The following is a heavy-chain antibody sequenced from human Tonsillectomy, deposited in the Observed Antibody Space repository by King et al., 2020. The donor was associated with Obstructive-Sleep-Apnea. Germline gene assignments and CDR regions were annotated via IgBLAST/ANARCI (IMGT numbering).Heavy chain of an antibody. J-gene: IGHJ4*02. D-gene: IGHD1-26*01. CDR3: ARYVVGTVGATVGATDPPEYYFHY. CDR2: IIPILGVA. CDR1: GGTFSNYA. V-gene: IGHV1-69*09. Sequence: VQLVESGAEMKKPGSSVKVSCKASGGTFSNYAIIWVRQAPGQGLEWMGGIIPILGVANHAQKFQGRVTIAADKSPNTSYLGRSSLTSEDPAVYYCARYVVGTVGATVGATDPPEYYFHYWGQGTLVTVSS.